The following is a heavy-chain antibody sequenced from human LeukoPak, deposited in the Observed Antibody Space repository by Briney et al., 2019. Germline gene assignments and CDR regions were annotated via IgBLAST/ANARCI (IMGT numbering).Heavy chain of an antibody. Sequence: GASVKVSCKASGYTFTSYGISWVRQAPGQGLEWMGWISAYNGNTNYARKLQGRVTMTTDTSTSTAYMELRSLRSDDTAVYYCARAPTDYYDSSGPFDYWGQGTLVTVSS. CDR2: ISAYNGNT. CDR3: ARAPTDYYDSSGPFDY. CDR1: GYTFTSYG. D-gene: IGHD3-22*01. J-gene: IGHJ4*02. V-gene: IGHV1-18*01.